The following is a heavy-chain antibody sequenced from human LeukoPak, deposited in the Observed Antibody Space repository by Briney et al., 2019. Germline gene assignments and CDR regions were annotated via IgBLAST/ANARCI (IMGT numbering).Heavy chain of an antibody. J-gene: IGHJ5*02. V-gene: IGHV3-33*08. D-gene: IGHD6-13*01. Sequence: GGSLRLSCAASGFTFSSYAMHWVRQAPGKGLEWVAVIWYDGSNKYYADSVKGRFTISRDNSKNTLYLQMNSLRAEDTAVYYCARGLDLSSPREANWFDPWGQGTLVTVSS. CDR1: GFTFSSYA. CDR3: ARGLDLSSPREANWFDP. CDR2: IWYDGSNK.